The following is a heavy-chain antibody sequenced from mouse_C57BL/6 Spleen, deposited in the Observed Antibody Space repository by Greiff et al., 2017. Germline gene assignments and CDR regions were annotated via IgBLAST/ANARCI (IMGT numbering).Heavy chain of an antibody. CDR3: AYHGASDYDSSTCYFDV. CDR2: IWGGGST. Sequence: QVQLKQSGPGLVAPSPSLSITCTVSGFSLTSYGVDWVRQPPGKGLEWLGVIWGGGSTTYNSALMTGLGISKEDSKSQVFLKMNSLQTDDTAMYYCAYHGASDYDSSTCYFDVWGKGTTVTVSS. CDR1: GFSLTSYG. J-gene: IGHJ1*03. V-gene: IGHV2-9*01. D-gene: IGHD1-1*01.